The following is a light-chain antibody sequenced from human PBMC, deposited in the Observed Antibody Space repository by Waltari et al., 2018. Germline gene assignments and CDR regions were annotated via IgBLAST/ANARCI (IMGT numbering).Light chain of an antibody. Sequence: EKVMTQSPATLSLSPGERATLSCRASQSVGNYLAWYQQKPGQAPRLLIYDISSRATGIPDRFIGSGSGTDFTLTISRLEPEDVGTYYCLQRSEWPLTFGGGTKVEI. V-gene: IGKV3D-20*02. CDR3: LQRSEWPLT. J-gene: IGKJ4*01. CDR1: QSVGNY. CDR2: DIS.